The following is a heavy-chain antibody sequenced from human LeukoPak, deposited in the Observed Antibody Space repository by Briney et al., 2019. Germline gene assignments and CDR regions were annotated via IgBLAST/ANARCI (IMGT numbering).Heavy chain of an antibody. V-gene: IGHV3-7*03. Sequence: GGSLRLSCAASGFTFSSYCMSWVRQVPGKGLEWVANIKQDGSEKYYVDSVKGRFTISRDNAKNSLYLQMNSLRAEDTAVYYCARESIAAAYFDYWGQGTLVTVSS. CDR1: GFTFSSYC. CDR2: IKQDGSEK. J-gene: IGHJ4*02. CDR3: ARESIAAAYFDY. D-gene: IGHD6-13*01.